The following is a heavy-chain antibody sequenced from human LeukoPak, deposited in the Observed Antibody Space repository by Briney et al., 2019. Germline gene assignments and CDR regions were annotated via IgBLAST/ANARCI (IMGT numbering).Heavy chain of an antibody. J-gene: IGHJ4*02. V-gene: IGHV4-39*07. CDR1: GGSISSSTYY. CDR2: INHSGST. D-gene: IGHD3-22*01. CDR3: ARGYYYDSSGHYYDND. Sequence: SETLSLTCTVSGGSISSSTYYWGWIRQSPGKGLEWIGEINHSGSTNYNPSLKSRVTISVDTSKNQFSLKLTSVTAADTAVYYCARGYYYDSSGHYYDNDWGQGTLVTVSS.